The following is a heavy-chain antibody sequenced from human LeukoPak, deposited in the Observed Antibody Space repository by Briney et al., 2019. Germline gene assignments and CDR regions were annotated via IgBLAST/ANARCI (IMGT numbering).Heavy chain of an antibody. Sequence: GGSLRLSCTASGFTLSSYAMSWVRQAPGKGLEWVSAISGSGGSTYYADSVKGRFTISRDNSKNTLYLQMNSLRAEDTAVYYCAKAVVGAFDIWGQGTMVTVSS. D-gene: IGHD2-21*01. V-gene: IGHV3-23*01. CDR3: AKAVVGAFDI. CDR1: GFTLSSYA. CDR2: ISGSGGST. J-gene: IGHJ3*02.